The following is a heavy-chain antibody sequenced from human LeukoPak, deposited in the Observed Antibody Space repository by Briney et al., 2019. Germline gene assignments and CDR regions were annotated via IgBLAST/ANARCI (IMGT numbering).Heavy chain of an antibody. CDR2: IYYSGST. CDR3: AREREYCSGGSCREIDY. CDR1: GGSISSSSYY. Sequence: SETLSLTCTVSGGSISSSSYYWGWIRQPPGKGLEWIGSIYYSGSTYYDPSLKSRVTISVDTSKNQFSLKLSSVAAADTAVYYCAREREYCSGGSCREIDYWGQGTLVTVSS. V-gene: IGHV4-39*07. J-gene: IGHJ4*02. D-gene: IGHD2-15*01.